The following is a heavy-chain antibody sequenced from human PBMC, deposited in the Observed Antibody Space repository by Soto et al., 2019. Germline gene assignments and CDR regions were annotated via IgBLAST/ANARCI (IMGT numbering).Heavy chain of an antibody. Sequence: QVQLVESGGGVVQPGRSLRLSCAASGFTFSSYAMHWVRQAPGKGLEWVAVISYDGSNKYYADSVKGRFTISRDNSKNTLYLQMNSLRAEDTAVYYCARVQWLEYFDYWGQGPLVTVSS. J-gene: IGHJ4*02. CDR1: GFTFSSYA. D-gene: IGHD6-19*01. CDR3: ARVQWLEYFDY. CDR2: ISYDGSNK. V-gene: IGHV3-30-3*01.